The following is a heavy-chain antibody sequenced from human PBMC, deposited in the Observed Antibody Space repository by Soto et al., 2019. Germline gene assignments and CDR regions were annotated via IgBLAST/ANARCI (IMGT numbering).Heavy chain of an antibody. V-gene: IGHV4-34*01. J-gene: IGHJ6*02. D-gene: IGHD2-2*01. CDR2: IHHSGST. Sequence: SETLSLTCAVYGGSFNTFYWNWVRQPPGKGLEWIGEIHHSGSTNYNPSLTSRLTISVDTSKNQFSLQLSSVTAADTAVYYCAIEDRYSSSTSCKYAMDVLGQGTTVTVS. CDR3: AIEDRYSSSTSCKYAMDV. CDR1: GGSFNTFY.